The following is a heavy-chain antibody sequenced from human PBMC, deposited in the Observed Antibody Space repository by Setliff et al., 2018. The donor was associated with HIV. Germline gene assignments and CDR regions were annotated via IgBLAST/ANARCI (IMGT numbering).Heavy chain of an antibody. CDR2: ISSASSAT. CDR1: GFTFSRYA. J-gene: IGHJ4*02. Sequence: GESLTISCAASGFTFSRYAMNWVRQAPGKGLEWISYISSASSATDYADSVKGRFTVSRDNARNSLFLEMNSLRADDTAVYYCASGYHYDTSGNFDLPFGYWGQGTLVTVSS. D-gene: IGHD3-22*01. CDR3: ASGYHYDTSGNFDLPFGY. V-gene: IGHV3-48*04.